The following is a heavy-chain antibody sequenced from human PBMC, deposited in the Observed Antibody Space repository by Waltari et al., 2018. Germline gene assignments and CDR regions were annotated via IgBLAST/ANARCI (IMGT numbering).Heavy chain of an antibody. CDR1: GYTFNSHD. CDR2: RNPGGGNT. CDR3: TRGALNRRRSYGGYYYNGLDV. J-gene: IGHJ6*02. D-gene: IGHD2-15*01. Sequence: QVQLVQSGAEVKKPGASVTVSCKASGYTFNSHDINWVRQATGQGLEWMGCRNPGGGNTGYAHNLQGRVIMTRDTSISTAYMEVSDLRSEDTAVYYCTRGALNRRRSYGGYYYNGLDVWGQGTRVTVSS. V-gene: IGHV1-8*01.